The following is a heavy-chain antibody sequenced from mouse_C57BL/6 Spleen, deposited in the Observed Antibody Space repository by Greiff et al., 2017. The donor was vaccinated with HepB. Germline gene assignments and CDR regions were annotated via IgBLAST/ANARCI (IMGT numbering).Heavy chain of an antibody. Sequence: EVQLQESGPVLVKPGASVKMSCKASGYTFTDYYMNWVKQSHGKSLEWIGVINPYNGGTSYNQKFKGKATLTVDKSSSTAYMELNSLTSEDSAVYYCARGGRVDYDYDWFAYWGQGTLVTVSA. CDR2: INPYNGGT. V-gene: IGHV1-19*01. CDR1: GYTFTDYY. D-gene: IGHD2-4*01. CDR3: ARGGRVDYDYDWFAY. J-gene: IGHJ3*01.